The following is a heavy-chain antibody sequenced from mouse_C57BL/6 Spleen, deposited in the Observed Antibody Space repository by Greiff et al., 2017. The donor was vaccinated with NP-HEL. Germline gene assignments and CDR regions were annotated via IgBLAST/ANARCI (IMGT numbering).Heavy chain of an antibody. V-gene: IGHV1-53*01. CDR1: GYTFTSYW. Sequence: QVQLQQSGTELVKPGASVKLSCKASGYTFTSYWMHWVKQRPGQGLEWIGNINPSNGGTNYNEKFKSKATLTVDKSSSTAYMQLSSLTSEDSAVYYCARWGSSTYAMDYWGQGTSVTVSS. J-gene: IGHJ4*01. D-gene: IGHD1-1*01. CDR2: INPSNGGT. CDR3: ARWGSSTYAMDY.